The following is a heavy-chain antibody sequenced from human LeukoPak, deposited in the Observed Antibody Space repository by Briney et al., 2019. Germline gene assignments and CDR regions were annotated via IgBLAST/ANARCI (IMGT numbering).Heavy chain of an antibody. Sequence: PGGSLRLSCVASGFTFSSFAMTWVRQAPGKGLEWVAVIWHDGSNKYYADSVKGRFTISRDNSKNTLYLQMNSLRAEDTAVYYCARVRDGYNPFDYWGQGTLVTVSS. V-gene: IGHV3-33*08. J-gene: IGHJ4*02. CDR3: ARVRDGYNPFDY. CDR1: GFTFSSFA. D-gene: IGHD5-24*01. CDR2: IWHDGSNK.